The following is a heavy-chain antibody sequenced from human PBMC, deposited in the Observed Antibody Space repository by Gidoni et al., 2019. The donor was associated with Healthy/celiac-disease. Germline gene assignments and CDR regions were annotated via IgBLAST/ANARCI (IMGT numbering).Heavy chain of an antibody. D-gene: IGHD2-15*01. V-gene: IGHV4-31*03. CDR3: AREVGELGYCSGGSCYYNWFDP. Sequence: QVQLQESGPGLVNPSQTPSLTCTVSGGPLSSGRYYLSWVRQHPGKGLEWIGYIYYSGSTYYNPSLKSRVTISVDTSKNQFSLKLGSVTAADTAVYYCAREVGELGYCSGGSCYYNWFDPWGQGTLVTVSS. CDR1: GGPLSSGRYY. J-gene: IGHJ5*02. CDR2: IYYSGST.